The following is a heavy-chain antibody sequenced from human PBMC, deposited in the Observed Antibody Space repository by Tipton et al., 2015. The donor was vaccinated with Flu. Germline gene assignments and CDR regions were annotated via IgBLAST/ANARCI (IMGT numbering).Heavy chain of an antibody. CDR2: IKQDGSEK. D-gene: IGHD2-8*02. J-gene: IGHJ4*02. CDR1: GFPFSSYA. V-gene: IGHV3-7*01. CDR3: ARDRAPWYYFDY. Sequence: VQLVQSGGGVVQPGRSLRLSCAASGFPFSSYAMHWVRQAPGKGLEWVANIKQDGSEKYYVDSVKGRFTISRDNAKNSLYLQMNSLRAEDTAVYYCARDRAPWYYFDYWGQGTLVTVSS.